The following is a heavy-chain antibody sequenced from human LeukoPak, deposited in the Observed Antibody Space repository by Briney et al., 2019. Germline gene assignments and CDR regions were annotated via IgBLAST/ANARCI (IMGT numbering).Heavy chain of an antibody. CDR2: IYYSGST. D-gene: IGHD3-10*01. Sequence: SETLSLTCTVSGGSISSSSYYWGWIRQPPGKGLEWIGSIYYSGSTYYNPSLKSRVTISVDTSKNQFSLKLSSVTAADTAVYYCARVRWGFYYYGSGSHGPFDYWGQGTLVTVSS. CDR3: ARVRWGFYYYGSGSHGPFDY. CDR1: GGSISSSSYY. V-gene: IGHV4-39*07. J-gene: IGHJ4*02.